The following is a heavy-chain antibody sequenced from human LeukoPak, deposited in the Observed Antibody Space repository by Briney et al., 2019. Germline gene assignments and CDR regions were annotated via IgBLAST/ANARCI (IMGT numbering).Heavy chain of an antibody. J-gene: IGHJ6*03. CDR2: ISSSSSTI. D-gene: IGHD1-1*01. CDR3: ARDGGPKLEMGYYYYYYMDV. V-gene: IGHV3-48*01. CDR1: GFTFSNYW. Sequence: GGSLRLSCAASGFTFSNYWMGWVRQPPGKGLEWVSYISSSSSTIYYADSVKGRFTISRDNSKNTLYLQMDSLRAEDTAVYYCARDGGPKLEMGYYYYYYMDVWGKGTTVTVS.